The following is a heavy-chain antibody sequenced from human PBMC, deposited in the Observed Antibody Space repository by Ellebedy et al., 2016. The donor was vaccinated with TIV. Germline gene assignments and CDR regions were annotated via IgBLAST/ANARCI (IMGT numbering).Heavy chain of an antibody. CDR3: ARVGETDFWSGYYSGTGYMDV. CDR1: GFTFHDYA. V-gene: IGHV3-9*01. J-gene: IGHJ6*03. D-gene: IGHD3-3*01. CDR2: IGWHGGNL. Sequence: SLKISCAASGFTFHDYAMHWVRQAPGKGPEWVSGIGWHGGNLVYADSVKGRFTISRDNAKNSLYLQMKSLRVEDTAVYYCARVGETDFWSGYYSGTGYMDVWGQGTTVTVSS.